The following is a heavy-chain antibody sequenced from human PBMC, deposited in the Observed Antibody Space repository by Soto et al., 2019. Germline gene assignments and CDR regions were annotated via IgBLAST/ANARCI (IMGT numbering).Heavy chain of an antibody. CDR3: VRQPNRRRAGDD. J-gene: IGHJ4*02. V-gene: IGHV4-39*01. CDR1: GASISSASYY. CDR2: IYYSGTT. Sequence: QLQESGPGLVKPSETLSLTCTVSGASISSASYYWGWIRQSPGEGLEWIGSIYYSGTTHYNPSLTSHVTLPVDTSKMQFSLDLTSVTAADNAIYYCVRQPNRRRAGDDWGQGTLVTVSS.